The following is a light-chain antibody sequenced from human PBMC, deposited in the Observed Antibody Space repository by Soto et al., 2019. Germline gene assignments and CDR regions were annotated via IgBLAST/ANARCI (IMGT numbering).Light chain of an antibody. CDR1: QSIRSN. J-gene: IGKJ5*01. Sequence: EIVMTQSPATLSVSPGERATLSCRASQSIRSNLAWYQQKAGQAPRLLIYGASTRATGIPARFSGSGSGTEFTLTISSLQSEDFAVYYCQQYNNWPPSTFGQGTRLEIK. CDR3: QQYNNWPPST. CDR2: GAS. V-gene: IGKV3-15*01.